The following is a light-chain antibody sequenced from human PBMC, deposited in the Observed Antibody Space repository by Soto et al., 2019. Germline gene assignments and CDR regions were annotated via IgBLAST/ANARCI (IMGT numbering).Light chain of an antibody. CDR1: SSDVGGYNY. V-gene: IGLV2-14*01. J-gene: IGLJ2*01. CDR3: SSYTSSSTL. CDR2: EVS. Sequence: QSAPTQPASVSGSPGQSITISCTGTSSDVGGYNYVSWYQQHPGKAPKLMIYEVSNRPSGVSNRFSGSKSGNTASLTISGLQAEDEADYYCSSYTSSSTLFGGGTQLTVL.